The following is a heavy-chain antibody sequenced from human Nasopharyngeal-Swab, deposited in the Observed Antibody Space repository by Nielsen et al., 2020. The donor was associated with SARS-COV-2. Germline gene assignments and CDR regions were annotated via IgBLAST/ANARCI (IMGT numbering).Heavy chain of an antibody. CDR3: ARGPLRYCTSTDCDWAAAGKGGTYSYYGMDV. D-gene: IGHD2-2*01. J-gene: IGHJ6*02. Sequence: SETLSLTCAVYGGSFSDYSWSWIRQPPGKGLDWIGEINHSGSINYTPSLKSRVTISLDTSKNQFSLKLSSVTVADTAFYYCARGPLRYCTSTDCDWAAAGKGGTYSYYGMDVWGQGTTVTVSS. CDR2: INHSGSI. V-gene: IGHV4-34*01. CDR1: GGSFSDYS.